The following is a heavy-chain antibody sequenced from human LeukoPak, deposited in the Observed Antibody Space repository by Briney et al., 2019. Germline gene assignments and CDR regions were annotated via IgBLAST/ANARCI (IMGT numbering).Heavy chain of an antibody. V-gene: IGHV4-34*01. Sequence: SETLSLTCAVYGGSFSGYYWSWIRQPPGKGLEWIGEINHSGSTNYNPSNKSRVTISVDTSKNQFSLKLNSVTAADTAVYYCARVYCSGGSCYSGFDYWGRGTLVTVSS. CDR3: ARVYCSGGSCYSGFDY. D-gene: IGHD2-15*01. J-gene: IGHJ4*02. CDR2: INHSGST. CDR1: GGSFSGYY.